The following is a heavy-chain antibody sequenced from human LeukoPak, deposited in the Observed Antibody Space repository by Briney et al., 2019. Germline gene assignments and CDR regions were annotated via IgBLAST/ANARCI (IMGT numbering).Heavy chain of an antibody. CDR3: ARLRLEGYYYYYYMDV. J-gene: IGHJ6*03. D-gene: IGHD4-17*01. CDR2: IYYSGST. Sequence: TPSETLSLTCTVSGGSISSYYWSWIRQPPGKGLEWIGSIYYSGSTYYNPSLKSRVTISVDTSKNQFSLKLSSVTAADTAVYYCARLRLEGYYYYYYMDVWGKGTTVTISS. CDR1: GGSISSYY. V-gene: IGHV4-59*05.